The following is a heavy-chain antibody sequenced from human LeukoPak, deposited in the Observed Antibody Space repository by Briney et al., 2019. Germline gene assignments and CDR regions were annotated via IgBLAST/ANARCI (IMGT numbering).Heavy chain of an antibody. CDR1: GYTFTGYY. CDR3: ARDLSGAMTTVTCADY. CDR2: INPNSGGT. V-gene: IGHV1-2*02. D-gene: IGHD4-17*01. Sequence: ASVKVSCKASGYTFTGYYMHWVRQAPGRGLEWMGWINPNSGGTNYAQKFQGRVTMTRDTSISTAYMELSRLRSDDTAVYYCARDLSGAMTTVTCADYWGQGTLVTVSS. J-gene: IGHJ4*02.